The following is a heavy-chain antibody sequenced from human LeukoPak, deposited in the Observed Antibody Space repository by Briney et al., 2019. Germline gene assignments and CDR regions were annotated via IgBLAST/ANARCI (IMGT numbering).Heavy chain of an antibody. V-gene: IGHV3-48*01. J-gene: IGHJ3*02. CDR3: ARGRDHAFDI. Sequence: GGSLRLSCAASGLAFSSSAMNWVRQTPGKGLEWLSYSSASSSDIYYADSVKGRLTLSRDNAKSSLYLQMNSRTAKDTAIYVCARGRDHAFDIWGQGTRVTVSS. CDR2: SSASSSDI. CDR1: GLAFSSSA.